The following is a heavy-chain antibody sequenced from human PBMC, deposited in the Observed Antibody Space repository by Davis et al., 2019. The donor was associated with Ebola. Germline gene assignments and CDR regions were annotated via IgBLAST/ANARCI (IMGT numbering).Heavy chain of an antibody. CDR1: GFTFSSYS. CDR2: IKQDGSEK. Sequence: GESLKISCAASGFTFSSYSMNWVRQAPGKGLEWVANIKQDGSEKYYVDSVKGRFTISRDNAKSSLYLQMNSLRAEDTAVYYCAASAGTVGKFDYWGQGTLVTVSS. J-gene: IGHJ4*01. D-gene: IGHD1-14*01. CDR3: AASAGTVGKFDY. V-gene: IGHV3-7*03.